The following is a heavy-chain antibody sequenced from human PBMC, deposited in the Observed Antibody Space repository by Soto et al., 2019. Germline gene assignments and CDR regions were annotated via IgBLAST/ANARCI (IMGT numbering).Heavy chain of an antibody. CDR2: INPNSGGT. J-gene: IGHJ4*02. CDR3: TRSPSYSSSYNFDY. Sequence: ASVKVSCKASGYAFTGYYMHWVRQAPGQGLEWMGWINPNSGGTNYAQKFQGWVIMTRDTSISTAYMELSRLRSDDTAVYYCTRSPSYSSSYNFDYWAQGTLVTVSS. D-gene: IGHD6-6*01. CDR1: GYAFTGYY. V-gene: IGHV1-2*04.